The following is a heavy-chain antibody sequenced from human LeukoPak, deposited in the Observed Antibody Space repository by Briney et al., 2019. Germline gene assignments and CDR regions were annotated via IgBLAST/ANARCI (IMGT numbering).Heavy chain of an antibody. J-gene: IGHJ4*02. Sequence: ASVKVSCKASGYTFTGYYMNWVRQGPGQGLEWMGWINPNSGRTNYAQNFQGRVTMTRDPSISTAYMELNSLTSNDTAVYYCATAVMYYYDSSGYYSMDYWGQGTPVTVSS. CDR3: ATAVMYYYDSSGYYSMDY. CDR1: GYTFTGYY. CDR2: INPNSGRT. D-gene: IGHD3-22*01. V-gene: IGHV1-2*02.